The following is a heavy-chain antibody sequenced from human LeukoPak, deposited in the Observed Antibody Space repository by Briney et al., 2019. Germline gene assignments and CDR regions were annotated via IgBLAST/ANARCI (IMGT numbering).Heavy chain of an antibody. D-gene: IGHD2-21*01. J-gene: IGHJ4*02. CDR1: EVTFRTYW. CDR3: AKENSGDYFDY. CDR2: ISGSGGST. V-gene: IGHV3-23*01. Sequence: GGSLRLSCEASEVTFRTYWMNWVRQAPGKGLEWVSAISGSGGSTYYADSVKGRFTISRDNSKNTLYLQMNSLRAEDTAVYYCAKENSGDYFDYWGQGTLVTVSS.